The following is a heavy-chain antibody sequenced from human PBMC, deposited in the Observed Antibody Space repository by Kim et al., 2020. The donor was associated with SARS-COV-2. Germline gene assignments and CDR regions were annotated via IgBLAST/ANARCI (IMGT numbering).Heavy chain of an antibody. CDR1: GYTFTSYG. CDR3: ARAGVTRYAYDSSGYYSLGVDY. J-gene: IGHJ4*02. Sequence: ASVKVSCKASGYTFTSYGISWVRQAPGQGLEWMGWISAYNGNTNYAQKLQGRVTMTTDTSTSTAYMELRSLRSDDTAVYYCARAGVTRYAYDSSGYYSLGVDYWGQGTLVTVSS. CDR2: ISAYNGNT. D-gene: IGHD3-22*01. V-gene: IGHV1-18*01.